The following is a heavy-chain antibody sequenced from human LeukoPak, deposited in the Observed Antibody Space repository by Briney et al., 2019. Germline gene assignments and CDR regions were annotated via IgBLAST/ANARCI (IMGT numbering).Heavy chain of an antibody. D-gene: IGHD3-22*01. CDR3: ARGDSGGYPLSSMDV. CDR1: GFTLRSYS. CDR2: IRSISSYI. V-gene: IGHV3-21*01. J-gene: IGHJ6*02. Sequence: PGGSLRLSCAASGFTLRSYSMNWVRQAPGKGLERVSSIRSISSYIYYADSVKGRCTISRDTATTSRCLQMCRLRAEDTAVYYCARGDSGGYPLSSMDVWGQGTTVTVSS.